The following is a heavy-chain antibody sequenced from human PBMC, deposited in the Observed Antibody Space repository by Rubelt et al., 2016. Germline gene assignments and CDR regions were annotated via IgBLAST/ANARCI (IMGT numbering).Heavy chain of an antibody. CDR2: IHHSGST. CDR3: ARRRRYSGSSYWYFDL. D-gene: IGHD1-26*01. Sequence: QVQLQQWGAGLLKPSETLSLTCAVYGGSFSGYYWSWNRQPPGKGLEWIGEIHHSGSTNYNPSLTSRVTRSVDTSKNQVSLKLSSVTAADTAVYYCARRRRYSGSSYWYFDLWGRGTLVTVSS. V-gene: IGHV4-34*01. CDR1: GGSFSGYY. J-gene: IGHJ2*01.